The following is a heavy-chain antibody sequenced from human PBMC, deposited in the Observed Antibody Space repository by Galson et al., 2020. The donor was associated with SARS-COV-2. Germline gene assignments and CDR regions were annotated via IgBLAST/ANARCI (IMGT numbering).Heavy chain of an antibody. J-gene: IGHJ6*02. CDR3: ARDVAIFGVVIMLHYGMDV. V-gene: IGHV1-2*02. D-gene: IGHD3-3*01. Sequence: ASVKVSCQASGYTFTGYYMHWVRQAPGQGLEWMGWINPNSGGTNYAQKFQGRVTMTRDTSISTAYMELSRLRSDDTAVYYCARDVAIFGVVIMLHYGMDVWGQGTTVTVSS. CDR2: INPNSGGT. CDR1: GYTFTGYY.